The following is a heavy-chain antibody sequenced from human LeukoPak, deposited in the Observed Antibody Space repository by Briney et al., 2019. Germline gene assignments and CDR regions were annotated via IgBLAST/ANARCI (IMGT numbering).Heavy chain of an antibody. J-gene: IGHJ4*02. V-gene: IGHV3-30*02. CDR2: IRYDGSNK. CDR1: GFTFSSYG. Sequence: GGSLRLSCAASGFTFSSYGMHWVRQAPGKGLEWVAFIRYDGSNKYYADSVKGRFTISRDNSKNTLYLQMNSLRAEDTAVYYCAKPIGDYVWGSYRYSLGYWGQGTLVTVSS. D-gene: IGHD3-16*02. CDR3: AKPIGDYVWGSYRYSLGY.